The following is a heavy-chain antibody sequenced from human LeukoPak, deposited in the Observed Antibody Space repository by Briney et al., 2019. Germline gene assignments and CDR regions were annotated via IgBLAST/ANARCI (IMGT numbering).Heavy chain of an antibody. CDR1: GGSFSGYY. D-gene: IGHD3-22*01. CDR2: INHSGST. J-gene: IGHJ4*02. CDR3: ARLDYYYDSSGKFFYYFDY. Sequence: SETLSLTCAVYGGSFSGYYWSWIRQPPGKGLEWIGEINHSGSTNYNPSLKSRVTISVDTSKNQFSLKLSSVTAADTAVYYCARLDYYYDSSGKFFYYFDYWGQGTLVTVSS. V-gene: IGHV4-34*01.